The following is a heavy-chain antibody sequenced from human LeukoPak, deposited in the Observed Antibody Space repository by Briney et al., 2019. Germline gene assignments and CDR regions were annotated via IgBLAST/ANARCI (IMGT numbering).Heavy chain of an antibody. V-gene: IGHV1-2*02. CDR1: GYTFTGYY. D-gene: IGHD1-26*01. CDR2: INPNSGGT. J-gene: IGHJ6*02. CDR3: AREKWELLGREDYYYGMDV. Sequence: ASVKVSCKASGYTFTGYYMHWVRQAPGQGLEWMGWINPNSGGTNYAQKFQGRVTMTRDTSIGTAYMELSRLRSDDTAVYYCAREKWELLGREDYYYGMDVWGQGTTVTVSS.